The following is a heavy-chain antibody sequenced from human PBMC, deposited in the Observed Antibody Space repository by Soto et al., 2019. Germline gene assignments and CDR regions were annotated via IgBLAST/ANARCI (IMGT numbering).Heavy chain of an antibody. D-gene: IGHD6-13*01. CDR3: ARRAYSSSWFFDY. V-gene: IGHV4-59*01. CDR1: GGSISSYY. J-gene: IGHJ4*02. Sequence: SETLSLTCTVSGGSISSYYWSWIRQPPGKGLEWIGYIYYSGSTNYNPSPKSRVTISVDTSKNQFSLKLSSVTAADTAVYYCARRAYSSSWFFDYWGQGTLVTVSS. CDR2: IYYSGST.